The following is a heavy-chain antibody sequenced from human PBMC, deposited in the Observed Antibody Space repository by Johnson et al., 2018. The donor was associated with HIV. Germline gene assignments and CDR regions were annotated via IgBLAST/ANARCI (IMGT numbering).Heavy chain of an antibody. CDR3: AKDRGGVGTGAFDF. V-gene: IGHV3-30*18. CDR2: ISYDGSNK. D-gene: IGHD2-15*01. J-gene: IGHJ3*01. CDR1: GFTLSSYG. Sequence: QVQLVESGGGLVQPGGSLRLSCAASGFTLSSYGMHWVRQAPGKGLEWVAVISYDGSNKYYVDSVKGRFTISRDNAKNSLYLQMNSLRAEDTALYYCAKDRGGVGTGAFDFWGQGTMVTVSS.